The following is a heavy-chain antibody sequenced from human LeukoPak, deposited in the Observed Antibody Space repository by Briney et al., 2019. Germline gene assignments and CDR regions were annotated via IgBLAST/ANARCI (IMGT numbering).Heavy chain of an antibody. V-gene: IGHV1-69*13. J-gene: IGHJ3*02. CDR3: ARDQSSGYSNDAFDI. D-gene: IGHD3-22*01. CDR2: IIPIFGTA. Sequence: SVKVSCKASEGTFSSYAISWVRQAPGQGLKWMGGIIPIFGTANYAQKFQGRVTITADESTSTAYMELSSLRSEDTAVYYCARDQSSGYSNDAFDIWGQGTMVTVSS. CDR1: EGTFSSYA.